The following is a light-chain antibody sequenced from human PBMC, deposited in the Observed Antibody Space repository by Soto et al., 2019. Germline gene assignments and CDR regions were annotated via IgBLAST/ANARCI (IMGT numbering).Light chain of an antibody. CDR3: QQYKSYWT. J-gene: IGKJ1*01. CDR1: QSIGTA. Sequence: DIQMTQCPSTLSAYVRDRVTITCRASQSIGTALAWYQQKAGKAPKLLIYKASTLEGGVPSRFSGSGSGTEFTLTISSLQPDDLATYYCQQYKSYWTFGQGTKVDIK. CDR2: KAS. V-gene: IGKV1-5*03.